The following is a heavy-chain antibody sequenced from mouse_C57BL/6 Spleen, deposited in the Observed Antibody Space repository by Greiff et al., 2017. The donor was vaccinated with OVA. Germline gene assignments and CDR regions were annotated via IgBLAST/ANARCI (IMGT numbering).Heavy chain of an antibody. CDR1: GFTFSSYA. V-gene: IGHV5-4*01. J-gene: IGHJ2*01. CDR2: ISDGGSYT. Sequence: EVQRVESGGGLVKPGGSLKLSCAASGFTFSSYAMSWVRQTPEKRLEWVATISDGGSYTYYPDNVKGRFTISRDNAKNNLYLQMSHLKSEDTAMYYCARDPFYYDDYFDYWGQGTTRTVSS. D-gene: IGHD2-4*01. CDR3: ARDPFYYDDYFDY.